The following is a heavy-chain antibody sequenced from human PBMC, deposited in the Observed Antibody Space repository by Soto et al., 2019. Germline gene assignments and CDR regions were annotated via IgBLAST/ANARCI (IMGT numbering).Heavy chain of an antibody. CDR3: AGNLMVRGVIDYYYGMDV. J-gene: IGHJ6*02. V-gene: IGHV3-20*04. CDR1: GFTFKDYA. CDR2: LNCHGGST. D-gene: IGHD3-10*01. Sequence: GGSLRLSCGGSGFTFKDYALTWGRPVPGKGLEWVSSLNCHGGSTHYADSVKGRFTISRDNAKNSLYLQMNSLRAEDTALYYCAGNLMVRGVIDYYYGMDVWGQGTTVTVSS.